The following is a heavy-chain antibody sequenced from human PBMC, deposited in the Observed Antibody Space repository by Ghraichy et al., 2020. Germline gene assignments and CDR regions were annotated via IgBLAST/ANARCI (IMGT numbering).Heavy chain of an antibody. CDR2: ITFRGGT. D-gene: IGHD3-16*01. V-gene: IGHV4-59*11. CDR3: ATGERGGIHSWLYES. CDR1: GGSISRHY. J-gene: IGHJ5*02. Sequence: SETLSLTCTVSGGSISRHYWSWIRQPPGKGLDWIGYITFRGGTYFNPSLKSRLTMSMDTSTNQFSLNLTSVTTADAAVYYCATGERGGIHSWLYESWGQGTLVTFSS.